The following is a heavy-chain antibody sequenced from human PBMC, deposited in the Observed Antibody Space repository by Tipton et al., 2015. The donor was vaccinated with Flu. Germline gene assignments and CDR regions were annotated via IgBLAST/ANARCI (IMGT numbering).Heavy chain of an antibody. J-gene: IGHJ4*02. Sequence: GLVKPSETLSLTCTVSGGSITDHYSTWIRQPPGKGLEWIGHIYYSGSTNYNPSLKSRVTISVDTSKNQFSLKLNSVTAADTAVYYCAIDIAAAGTFDYWGQGTLVTVSS. CDR1: GGSITDHY. V-gene: IGHV4-59*11. CDR2: IYYSGST. D-gene: IGHD6-13*01. CDR3: AIDIAAAGTFDY.